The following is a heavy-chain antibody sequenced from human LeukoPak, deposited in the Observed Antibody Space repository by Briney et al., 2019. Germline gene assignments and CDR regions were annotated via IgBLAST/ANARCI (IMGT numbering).Heavy chain of an antibody. CDR1: GYTFTGYY. Sequence: ASVKVSCKASGYTFTGYYMHWVRQAPGQGLEWMGIINPSVGSTSCAQKFQGRVSMTRDMSTGTVYMELSSLRSEDTAVYYCVRSDHFEVAATRDWYFDLWGCGTLVTVSS. D-gene: IGHD2-15*01. CDR2: INPSVGST. J-gene: IGHJ2*01. V-gene: IGHV1-46*01. CDR3: VRSDHFEVAATRDWYFDL.